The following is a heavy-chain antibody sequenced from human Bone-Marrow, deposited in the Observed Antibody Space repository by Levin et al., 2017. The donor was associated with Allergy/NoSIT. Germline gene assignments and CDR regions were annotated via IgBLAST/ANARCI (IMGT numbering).Heavy chain of an antibody. D-gene: IGHD2/OR15-2a*01. V-gene: IGHV3-11*01. CDR2: ISHTSNTI. J-gene: IGHJ6*02. CDR3: ARAFSTGGMDV. CDR1: GFNFFDDY. Sequence: GGSLRLSCVASGFNFFDDYMTWIRQAPGKGLEWVSFISHTSNTIHYADSVKGRFTISRDNNRNSLFLEMNSLRADDTAVYYCARAFSTGGMDVWGQGTTVTVSS.